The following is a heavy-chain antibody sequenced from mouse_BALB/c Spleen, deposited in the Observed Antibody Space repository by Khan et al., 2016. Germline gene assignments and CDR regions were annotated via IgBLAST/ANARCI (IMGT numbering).Heavy chain of an antibody. Sequence: QVRLQQSGAELMKPGASVKISCKATGYTFSNYWIEWVKQRPGHGLEWIGDFLPGNRKSNFNEKVKGKATFTADTSSNTAYMQLSSLTSEDSAVYYCARAWYSMDYWGQGTSVTVSS. V-gene: IGHV1-9*01. CDR2: FLPGNRKS. CDR1: GYTFSNYW. CDR3: ARAWYSMDY. J-gene: IGHJ4*01.